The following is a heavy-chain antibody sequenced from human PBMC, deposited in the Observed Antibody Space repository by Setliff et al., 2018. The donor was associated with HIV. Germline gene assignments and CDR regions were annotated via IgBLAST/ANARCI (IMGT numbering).Heavy chain of an antibody. Sequence: PSETLSLTCSVAGGSTSSDSYYWGWVRHTPGKGLEWIGSINNGGYTYPSPSLKTRCTMSIDTSKKQFSLKLSSVTAADTGVYFCARLFQWMSYSFDIWGQGKVVTVSS. CDR2: INNGGYT. CDR3: ARLFQWMSYSFDI. V-gene: IGHV4-39*01. CDR1: GGSTSSDSYY. J-gene: IGHJ3*02. D-gene: IGHD1-26*01.